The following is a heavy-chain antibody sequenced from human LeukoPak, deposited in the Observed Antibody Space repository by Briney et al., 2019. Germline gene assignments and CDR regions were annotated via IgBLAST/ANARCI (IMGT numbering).Heavy chain of an antibody. CDR2: ISSSSNI. V-gene: IGHV3-21*01. D-gene: IGHD2-2*01. CDR3: ARGAGYCTSSSCHLWSDY. CDR1: EFTFSSYS. Sequence: ESGGSLRLSCAASEFTFSSYSMNWVRQAPGKGLEWVSSISSSSNIYYADSVKGRFAVSRDNAKNELYLQMNSLRAEDTAVYYCARGAGYCTSSSCHLWSDYWGQGTLVTVSS. J-gene: IGHJ4*02.